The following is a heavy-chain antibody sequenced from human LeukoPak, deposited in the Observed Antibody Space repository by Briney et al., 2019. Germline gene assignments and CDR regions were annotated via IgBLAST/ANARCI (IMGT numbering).Heavy chain of an antibody. J-gene: IGHJ6*02. CDR1: GGSISSYY. CDR2: IYYSGST. V-gene: IGHV4-59*01. Sequence: SETLSLTCTVSGGSISSYYWSWIRQPPGKGLEWIGYIYYSGSTNYNPSLKSRVTISVDTSKNQFSLKLSSGTAADTAVYYCARDVPYGYGMDVWGQGTTVTVSS. CDR3: ARDVPYGYGMDV. D-gene: IGHD3-10*01.